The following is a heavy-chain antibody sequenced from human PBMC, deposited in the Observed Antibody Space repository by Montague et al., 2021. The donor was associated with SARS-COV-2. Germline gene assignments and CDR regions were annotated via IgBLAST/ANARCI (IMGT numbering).Heavy chain of an antibody. D-gene: IGHD4-23*01. CDR3: ASTYGGNLGYYYYYMDV. CDR1: GGSMSGYH. CDR2: IYYSGGT. V-gene: IGHV4-59*12. Sequence: SETLSLTCTVSGGSMSGYHWSWIRQPPGKGLEWIGYIYYSGGTNYSPSLKSRVTISVDTSKNQFSLKLSSVTAADTAVYYCASTYGGNLGYYYYYMDVWGKGTTVTVSS. J-gene: IGHJ6*03.